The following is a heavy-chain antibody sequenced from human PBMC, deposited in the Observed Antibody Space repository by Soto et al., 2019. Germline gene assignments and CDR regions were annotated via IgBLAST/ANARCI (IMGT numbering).Heavy chain of an antibody. J-gene: IGHJ4*02. CDR2: IYWDDDQ. V-gene: IGHV2-5*02. D-gene: IGHD4-17*01. CDR3: APAGDYDLLSFDH. Sequence: QITLKESGPPLVLPAQTLTLTCAFSGFSLTTTSMGVAWIRQPPGRALEWLALIYWDDDQRYSPSLKDRLTITKDTSRSRVVLTLSNMTPEDTGTYFCAPAGDYDLLSFDHWGPGTLVTVSS. CDR1: GFSLTTTSMG.